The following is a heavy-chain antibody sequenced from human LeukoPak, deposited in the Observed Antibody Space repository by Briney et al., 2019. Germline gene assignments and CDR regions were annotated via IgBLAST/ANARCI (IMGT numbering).Heavy chain of an antibody. CDR1: GFTFSSYG. CDR3: AKDHRYSSSWPSHPAY. D-gene: IGHD6-13*01. Sequence: GGSLRLSRAASGFTFSSYGMHWVRQAPGKGLEWVAVISYDGSNKYYADSVKGRFTISRDNSKNTLYLQMNSLRAEDTAVYYCAKDHRYSSSWPSHPAYWGQGTLVTVSS. V-gene: IGHV3-30*18. J-gene: IGHJ4*02. CDR2: ISYDGSNK.